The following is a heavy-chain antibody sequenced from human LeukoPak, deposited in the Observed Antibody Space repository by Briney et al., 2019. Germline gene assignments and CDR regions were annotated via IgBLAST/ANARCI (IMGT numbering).Heavy chain of an antibody. CDR2: INPSGGST. V-gene: IGHV1-46*01. CDR1: GYIFTCYY. J-gene: IGHJ1*01. D-gene: IGHD2-21*02. CDR3: ARAAYCGGDCPRYFQH. Sequence: ASVKVSCKASGYIFTCYYMHWVRQAPGQGLEWMGIINPSGGSTSYAQKFQGRVTMTRDTSTSTVYMELSSLRSEDTAVYYCARAAYCGGDCPRYFQHWGQGTLVTVSS.